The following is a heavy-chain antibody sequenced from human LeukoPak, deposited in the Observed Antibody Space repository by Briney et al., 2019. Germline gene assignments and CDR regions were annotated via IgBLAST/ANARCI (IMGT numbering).Heavy chain of an antibody. J-gene: IGHJ1*01. CDR3: ITGRGEYFQH. V-gene: IGHV4-34*01. Sequence: SETLSLTCAVYGGSFSGYYWSWIRQPPGKGLEWIGEINHSGSTNYNPSLKSRVTISVDTSKNQFSLKLSSMTAADTAVYYCITGRGEYFQHWGQGTLVTVSS. D-gene: IGHD1-14*01. CDR1: GGSFSGYY. CDR2: INHSGST.